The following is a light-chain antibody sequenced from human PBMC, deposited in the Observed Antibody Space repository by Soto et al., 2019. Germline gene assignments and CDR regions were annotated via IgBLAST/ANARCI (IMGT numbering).Light chain of an antibody. Sequence: QSALTQPASVSGSPGQSITISCTGTSSDIGSYNLVSWYQHHPGKAPQLIIYEVTKRPSGVSGHFSGSKSGHTASLTISGLQAEDEADYYCCSYARSNPFWVFGGGTKLTVL. V-gene: IGLV2-23*02. CDR2: EVT. J-gene: IGLJ3*02. CDR3: CSYARSNPFWV. CDR1: SSDIGSYNL.